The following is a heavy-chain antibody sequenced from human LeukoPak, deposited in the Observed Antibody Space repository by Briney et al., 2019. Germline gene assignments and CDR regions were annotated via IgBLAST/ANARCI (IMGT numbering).Heavy chain of an antibody. CDR1: GYTFTGYY. CDR2: INPNSGGT. D-gene: IGHD3-22*01. V-gene: IGHV1-2*02. Sequence: ASVKVSCKASGYTFTGYYMYWVRQAPGQGLEWMGWINPNSGGTNYAQKFQGRVTMTRDTSISTAYMELSSLRSEDTAVYYCARSADNYYYDSSGYYSLDYWGQGTLVTVSS. J-gene: IGHJ4*02. CDR3: ARSADNYYYDSSGYYSLDY.